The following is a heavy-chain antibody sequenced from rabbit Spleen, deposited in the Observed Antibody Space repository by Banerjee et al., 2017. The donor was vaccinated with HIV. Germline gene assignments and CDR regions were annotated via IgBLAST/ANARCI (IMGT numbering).Heavy chain of an antibody. D-gene: IGHD1-1*01. V-gene: IGHV1S40*01. CDR2: IAGSSSDFT. CDR1: RFSFSSSDY. CDR3: ARDTSSSFSSYGMDL. Sequence: QSLEESGGGLVQPEGSLTLTCKASRFSFSSSDYICWVRQAPGKGLEWISCIAGSSSDFTYSATWAKGRFTISKTSSTTVTLQMTSLTVADTATYFCARDTSSSFSSYGMDLWGPGTLVTVS. J-gene: IGHJ6*01.